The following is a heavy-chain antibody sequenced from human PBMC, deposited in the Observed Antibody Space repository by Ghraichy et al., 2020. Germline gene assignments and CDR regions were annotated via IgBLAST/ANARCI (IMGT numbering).Heavy chain of an antibody. CDR3: AKDIQYYYDSSGYPPHDY. Sequence: GGSLRLSCAASGFTFSSYAMSWVRQAPGKGLEWVSAISGSGGSTYYADSVKGRFTISRDNSKNTLYLQMNSLRAEDTAVYYCAKDIQYYYDSSGYPPHDYWGQGTLVTVSS. D-gene: IGHD3-22*01. CDR2: ISGSGGST. J-gene: IGHJ4*02. V-gene: IGHV3-23*01. CDR1: GFTFSSYA.